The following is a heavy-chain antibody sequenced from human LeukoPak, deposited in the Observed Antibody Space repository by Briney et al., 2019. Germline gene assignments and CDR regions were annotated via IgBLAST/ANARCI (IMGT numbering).Heavy chain of an antibody. CDR2: IRSKTDGGTT. Sequence: PGGSLRLSCAASGFTFSNAWMSWVRQAPGKGLEWVGRIRSKTDGGTTDYAAPVKGRFTISRDDSKNTLYLQMNSLKTEDTAVYYCTTAWPGYSYGFTLLTTPDYWGQGTLVTVSS. CDR1: GFTFSNAW. V-gene: IGHV3-15*01. J-gene: IGHJ4*02. CDR3: TTAWPGYSYGFTLLTTPDY. D-gene: IGHD5-18*01.